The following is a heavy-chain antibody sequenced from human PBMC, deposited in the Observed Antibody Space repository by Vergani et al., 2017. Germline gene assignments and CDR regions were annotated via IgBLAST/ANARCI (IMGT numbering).Heavy chain of an antibody. CDR1: GGTFSSYT. J-gene: IGHJ5*02. V-gene: IGHV1-24*01. Sequence: QVQLVQSGAEVKKPGSSVKVSCKASGGTFSSYTISWVRQAPGQGLEWMGGFDPEDGETIYAQKFQGRVTMTEDTSTDTAYMELSRLRSEDTAVYYCATFASDYARRGRNWFDPWGQGTLVTVSS. D-gene: IGHD4-17*01. CDR3: ATFASDYARRGRNWFDP. CDR2: FDPEDGET.